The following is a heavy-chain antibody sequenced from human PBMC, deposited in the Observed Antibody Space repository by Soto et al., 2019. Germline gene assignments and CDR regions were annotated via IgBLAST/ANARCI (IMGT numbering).Heavy chain of an antibody. D-gene: IGHD4-17*01. CDR2: IYWDDDQ. Sequence: QITLKESGPPLVRPAQTLTLTCAFSGFSLTTTSMGVAWIRQPPGKALEWLALIYWDDDQRYSPSLKDRHTISKDTSRSRLVLTISNMNPEDTGTYFCAHAGDYDLLSFDHWGPGTLVTVSS. CDR3: AHAGDYDLLSFDH. J-gene: IGHJ4*02. CDR1: GFSLTTTSMG. V-gene: IGHV2-5*02.